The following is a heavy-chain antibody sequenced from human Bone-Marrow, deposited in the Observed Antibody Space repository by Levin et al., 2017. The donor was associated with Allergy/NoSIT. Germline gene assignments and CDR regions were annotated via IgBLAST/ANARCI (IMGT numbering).Heavy chain of an antibody. CDR2: IYYGGSA. J-gene: IGHJ3*02. CDR3: ARYPTYYYDNSGPTDAFDI. D-gene: IGHD3-22*01. V-gene: IGHV4-39*07. Sequence: PSETLSLTCTVSGGSISSSSYYWGWIRQPPGEGLEWIGNIYYGGSASYNPSLKSRVTISVDTSKNQFSLKLSSMTAAATALYYCARYPTYYYDNSGPTDAFDIWGQGTMVTVSS. CDR1: GGSISSSSYY.